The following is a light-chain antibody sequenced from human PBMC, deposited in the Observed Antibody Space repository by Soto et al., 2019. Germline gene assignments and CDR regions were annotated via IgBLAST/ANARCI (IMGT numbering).Light chain of an antibody. CDR1: SSDVGGYNY. CDR3: SSYTIGNTWV. J-gene: IGLJ3*02. CDR2: DVS. V-gene: IGLV2-14*03. Sequence: QSALTQPASVSGSPRQSITISCTGTSSDVGGYNYVSWYQQHPGRAPKLIISDVSNRPSGISNRFSGSKSGNTASLAISGLQAEDEADYYCSSYTIGNTWVFGGGTKLTVL.